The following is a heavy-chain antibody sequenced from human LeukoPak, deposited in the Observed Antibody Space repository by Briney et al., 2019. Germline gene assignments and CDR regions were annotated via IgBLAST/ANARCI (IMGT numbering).Heavy chain of an antibody. V-gene: IGHV1-58*02. CDR1: GYSFTSYW. J-gene: IGHJ6*02. CDR2: IVVGSGNT. D-gene: IGHD3-22*01. Sequence: RISCKGSGYSFTSYWITWVRQMPGKGLEWIGWIVVGSGNTNYAQKFQERVTITRDMSTSTAYMELSSLRSEDTAVYYCAATSYYYDSSGLRGGMDVWGQGTTVTVSS. CDR3: AATSYYYDSSGLRGGMDV.